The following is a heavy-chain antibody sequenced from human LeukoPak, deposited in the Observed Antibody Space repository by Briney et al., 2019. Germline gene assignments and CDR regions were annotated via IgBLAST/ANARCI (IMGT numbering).Heavy chain of an antibody. V-gene: IGHV4-39*01. D-gene: IGHD6-19*01. CDR1: GGSISSSSYY. CDR2: IYYSGST. Sequence: SETLSLTCTVFGGSISSSSYYWGWIRQPPGKGLEWIGSIYYSGSTYYNPSLKSRVTISVDTSKNQFSLKLSSVTAADTAVYYCARAYSSGWYFDYWGQGTLVTVSS. CDR3: ARAYSSGWYFDY. J-gene: IGHJ4*02.